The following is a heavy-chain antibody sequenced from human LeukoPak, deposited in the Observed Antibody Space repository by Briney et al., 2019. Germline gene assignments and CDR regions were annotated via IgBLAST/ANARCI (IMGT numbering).Heavy chain of an antibody. CDR3: ARGDDYGGNSRKYYFDY. CDR2: IYTSGST. J-gene: IGHJ4*02. Sequence: SETLSLTCTVSGGSISSTTDYWSWIRQPAGKGLEWIGRIYTSGSTNYNPSLKSRVTISVDTSKNQFSLKLSSVTAADTAVYFCARGDDYGGNSRKYYFDYWGQGTLVTVSS. D-gene: IGHD4-23*01. CDR1: GGSISSTTDY. V-gene: IGHV4-61*02.